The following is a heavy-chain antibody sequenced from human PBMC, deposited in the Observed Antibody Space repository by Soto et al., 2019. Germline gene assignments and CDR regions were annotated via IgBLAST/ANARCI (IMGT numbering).Heavy chain of an antibody. CDR2: INPNSGGT. CDR3: ARGVEYCSSTSCYTGWFDP. D-gene: IGHD2-2*02. CDR1: GYTFTGYY. Sequence: GASVKVSCKASGYTFTGYYMHWVRQAPGQGLEWMGWINPNSGGTNYAQKFQGRVTMTRDTSISTAYMELSRLRSDDTAVYYCARGVEYCSSTSCYTGWFDPWGQGTLVTSPQ. V-gene: IGHV1-2*02. J-gene: IGHJ5*02.